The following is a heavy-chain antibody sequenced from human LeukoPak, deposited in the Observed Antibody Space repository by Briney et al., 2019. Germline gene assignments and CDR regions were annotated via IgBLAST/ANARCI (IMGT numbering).Heavy chain of an antibody. V-gene: IGHV3-33*01. CDR2: IWYDGSNR. CDR3: ASGKYYYDSSGPFDY. CDR1: GFTFSSYG. J-gene: IGHJ4*02. D-gene: IGHD3-22*01. Sequence: GGSLRLSCAASGFTFSSYGMHWVRQAPGKELEWVAVIWYDGSNRYYADSVKGRFTISRDNSKNTLYLQMNSLRAEDTAVYYCASGKYYYDSSGPFDYWGQGTLVTVSS.